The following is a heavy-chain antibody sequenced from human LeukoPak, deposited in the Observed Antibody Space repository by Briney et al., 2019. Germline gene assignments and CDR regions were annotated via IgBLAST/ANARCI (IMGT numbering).Heavy chain of an antibody. Sequence: GGSLRLSCAASGFPFSSYAMRWVRQAPGEGLEGVSAISGSGGITKYADSVKGRFTLSRDNSKDTLYLQMNSLRAEDTAVYYCAKSAYCGGDCYSRSDYWGQGTLVTVSS. CDR2: ISGSGGIT. V-gene: IGHV3-23*01. D-gene: IGHD2-21*02. CDR3: AKSAYCGGDCYSRSDY. CDR1: GFPFSSYA. J-gene: IGHJ4*02.